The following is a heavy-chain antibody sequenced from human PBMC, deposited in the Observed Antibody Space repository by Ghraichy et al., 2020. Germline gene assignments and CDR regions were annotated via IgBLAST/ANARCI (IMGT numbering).Heavy chain of an antibody. J-gene: IGHJ6*02. CDR1: GFTVSSNY. D-gene: IGHD3-10*01. CDR3: ATGDTSITMVRGVIKRRSNYYYYYGMDV. V-gene: IGHV3-66*02. CDR2: IYSGGST. Sequence: GGSLRLSCAASGFTVSSNYMSWVRQAPGKGLDWVSVIYSGGSTYYADSVKGRFTISRDNSKNTLYLQMNSLRAEDTAVYYCATGDTSITMVRGVIKRRSNYYYYYGMDVWGQGTTVTVSS.